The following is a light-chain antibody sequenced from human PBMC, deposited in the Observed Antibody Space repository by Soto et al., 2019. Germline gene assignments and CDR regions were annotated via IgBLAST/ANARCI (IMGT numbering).Light chain of an antibody. CDR2: GAS. CDR3: QQYGSSPST. V-gene: IGKV3-20*01. Sequence: EIVLTQSPCTLSLSPGESATLSCRASQSVSSSYLAWYKQKPGQAPRLLRYGASSRATGIPDRFSGSGSGTDFTLTISRLEPEDFAVYYCQQYGSSPSTFGQGTKVDIK. J-gene: IGKJ1*01. CDR1: QSVSSSY.